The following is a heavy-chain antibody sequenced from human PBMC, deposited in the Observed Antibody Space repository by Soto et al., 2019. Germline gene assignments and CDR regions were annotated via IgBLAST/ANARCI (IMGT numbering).Heavy chain of an antibody. V-gene: IGHV4-39*01. J-gene: IGHJ4*02. CDR2: IPYGGST. CDR1: GGSISSSTFY. Sequence: QLQLQESGPRLVRPSETLSLTCSVSGGSISSSTFYWGWVRQPPGKGLEWIGSIPYGGSTSYNPSLKSRVTLSIDTSKNQFSLNLSSVTAADTAVYYCARNLFERVTIFGVVIPYFDYWGQGTLVTVSS. CDR3: ARNLFERVTIFGVVIPYFDY. D-gene: IGHD3-3*01.